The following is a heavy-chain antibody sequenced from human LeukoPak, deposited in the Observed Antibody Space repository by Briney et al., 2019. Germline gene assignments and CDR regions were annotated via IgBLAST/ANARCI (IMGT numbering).Heavy chain of an antibody. V-gene: IGHV4-39*07. CDR3: ARSATVTTGYFDY. Sequence: SETLSLTCSVSGGCISSTGHYWVWIRQSPEKGLDWIGSIYSNGNTYYNPSVKSRVTMSVDTSKNQFSLKLTSMTAAETAVYYCARSATVTTGYFDYWGQGALVTVSS. D-gene: IGHD4-17*01. CDR1: GGCISSTGHY. CDR2: IYSNGNT. J-gene: IGHJ4*02.